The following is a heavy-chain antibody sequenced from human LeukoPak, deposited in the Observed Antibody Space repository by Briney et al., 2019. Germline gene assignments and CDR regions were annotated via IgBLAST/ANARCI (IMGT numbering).Heavy chain of an antibody. CDR3: AKGLVVATDLPGGYFDS. D-gene: IGHD2-8*02. Sequence: GRSLRLSCAASGFTFDDYAMHWVRQSPGKGLEWVSGISWNSGSKAYADSVKGRFTISRDNAKNSLYLQMNSLRAEDTALYYCAKGLVVATDLPGGYFDSWGQGILVTVSS. CDR2: ISWNSGSK. J-gene: IGHJ4*02. CDR1: GFTFDDYA. V-gene: IGHV3-9*01.